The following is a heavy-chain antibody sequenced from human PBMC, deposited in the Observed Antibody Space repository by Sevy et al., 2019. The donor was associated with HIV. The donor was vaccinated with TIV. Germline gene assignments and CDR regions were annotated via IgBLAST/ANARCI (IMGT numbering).Heavy chain of an antibody. J-gene: IGHJ6*02. D-gene: IGHD3-3*01. V-gene: IGHV4-4*02. Sequence: SETLSLTCAVSGGSISSSNWWSWVRQPPGKGLEWIGEIYHSGSTNYNPSLRSRVTISVDKSKNQFSLKLSSVTAADTAVYYCAGRGDYDFWSGVVNYYYYGMDVWGQGTTVTVSS. CDR3: AGRGDYDFWSGVVNYYYYGMDV. CDR2: IYHSGST. CDR1: GGSISSSNW.